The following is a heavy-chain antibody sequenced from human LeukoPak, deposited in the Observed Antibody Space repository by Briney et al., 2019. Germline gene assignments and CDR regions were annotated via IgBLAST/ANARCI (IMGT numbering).Heavy chain of an antibody. CDR1: GFTFSSYA. Sequence: GGSLRLSCAASGFTFSSYAMSWVRQAPGKGLEWVSTISGSGGSTYYADSVKGRFTISRDNSKNTLYLQMNSLRAEDTAVYYCAKVVGATTRGYFDYWGQGALVTVSS. CDR3: AKVVGATTRGYFDY. CDR2: ISGSGGST. V-gene: IGHV3-23*01. J-gene: IGHJ4*02. D-gene: IGHD1-26*01.